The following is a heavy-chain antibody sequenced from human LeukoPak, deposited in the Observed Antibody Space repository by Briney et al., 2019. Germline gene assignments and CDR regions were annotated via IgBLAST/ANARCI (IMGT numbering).Heavy chain of an antibody. Sequence: GGSLRLSCAASGFTSSSYAMHWVRQAPGKGLEWVAVISYDGGNKYYADSVKGRFTISRDNSKNTLYLQMNSLRAEDTAVYYCARPRYSSGWTDYYGMDVWGQGTTVTVSS. CDR1: GFTSSSYA. CDR2: ISYDGGNK. J-gene: IGHJ6*02. V-gene: IGHV3-30*14. CDR3: ARPRYSSGWTDYYGMDV. D-gene: IGHD6-19*01.